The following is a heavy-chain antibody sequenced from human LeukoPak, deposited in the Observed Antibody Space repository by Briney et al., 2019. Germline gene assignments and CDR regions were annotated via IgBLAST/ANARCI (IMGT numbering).Heavy chain of an antibody. D-gene: IGHD1-20*01. CDR3: ARDSNWNGADY. CDR2: IKQDGNEK. J-gene: IGHJ4*02. CDR1: RFTFSSYW. Sequence: PSGGSLRLSCVASRFTFSSYWMSWVRQAPGKGLEWAANIKQDGNEKHYVDSVKGRFTISRDNAKNSLYLQMNSLRAEDTAVYYCARDSNWNGADYWGQGTLVTVSS. V-gene: IGHV3-7*01.